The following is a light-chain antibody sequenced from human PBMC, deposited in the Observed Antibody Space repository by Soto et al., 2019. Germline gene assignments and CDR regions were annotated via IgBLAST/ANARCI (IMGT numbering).Light chain of an antibody. Sequence: DIQLTQSPSVLSASAVETVTITFRASQALSNYLAWYQQKPGKAPDLLIYSASTLQSGVPSRFSGSGSETEFSLTIRALQPEDFATYYCQQLSRYPLTFGGGTKVDIK. V-gene: IGKV1-9*01. CDR1: QALSNY. CDR2: SAS. CDR3: QQLSRYPLT. J-gene: IGKJ4*01.